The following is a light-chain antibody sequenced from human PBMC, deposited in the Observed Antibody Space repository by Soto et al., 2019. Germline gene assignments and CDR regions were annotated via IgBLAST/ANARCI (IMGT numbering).Light chain of an antibody. V-gene: IGKV1-9*01. J-gene: IGKJ3*01. CDR1: QDIKTY. Sequence: IQLTQSPSSLSESVGDRVSISCRASQDIKTYLAWYQQKQGKAPKLLISGTFTLQSGVPSRFNGSGSGTDFTLTISRLQPEDFATYYCQHLNNYPPFTFGPGTKVDLE. CDR3: QHLNNYPPFT. CDR2: GTF.